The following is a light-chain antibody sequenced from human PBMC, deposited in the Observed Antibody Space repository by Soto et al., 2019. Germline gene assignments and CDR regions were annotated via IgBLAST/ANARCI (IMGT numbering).Light chain of an antibody. J-gene: IGKJ1*01. CDR3: QQYYNYPLT. Sequence: AIRMTQSPSSFSASTGDRVTITCRASQGISSYLAWYQQKPGKAPKLLIYAASTLQSGVPSRVSGSGSGTDFTLTINCLQSEDFTTYYCQQYYNYPLTFGQGTKVEIK. CDR1: QGISSY. CDR2: AAS. V-gene: IGKV1-8*01.